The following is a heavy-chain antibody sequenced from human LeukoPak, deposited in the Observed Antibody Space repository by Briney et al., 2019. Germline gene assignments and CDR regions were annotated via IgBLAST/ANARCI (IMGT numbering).Heavy chain of an antibody. D-gene: IGHD2-15*01. J-gene: IGHJ4*02. V-gene: IGHV3-48*03. CDR3: ARQGGGGISLDY. CDR2: ISSSGSAR. CDR1: GFTFSSYE. Sequence: PGGSLRLSCAASGFTFSSYEMNWVRQAPGKGLEWVSYISSSGSARYYADFVKGRFTISRDNAKKSLYLQMNSLRAEDTAVYYCARQGGGGISLDYWGQGTLVTVSS.